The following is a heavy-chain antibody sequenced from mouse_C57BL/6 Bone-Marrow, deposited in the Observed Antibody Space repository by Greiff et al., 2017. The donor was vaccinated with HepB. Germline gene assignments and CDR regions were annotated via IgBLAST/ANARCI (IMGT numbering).Heavy chain of an antibody. CDR1: GYTFTGYW. D-gene: IGHD1-1*01. J-gene: IGHJ2*01. Sequence: VQLQESGAELMKPGASVKLSCKATGYTFTGYWIEWVKQRPGHGLEWIGEILPGSGSTNSNEKFKGKATFTADTSSNTAYMQLSSLTTEDSAIYYCARAYYSLYYFDYWGQGTTLTVSS. V-gene: IGHV1-9*01. CDR2: ILPGSGST. CDR3: ARAYYSLYYFDY.